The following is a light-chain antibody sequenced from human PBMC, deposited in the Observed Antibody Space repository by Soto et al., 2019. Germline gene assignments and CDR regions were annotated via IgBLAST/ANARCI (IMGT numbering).Light chain of an antibody. V-gene: IGLV2-14*01. CDR3: NSYTSSSTPYV. CDR1: SSDVGGYNY. Sequence: QSVLTQPASVSGSPGQSITISCTGTSSDVGGYNYVSWYQQHPGKAPKLMIYDVSNRPSGVSNRFSGSKSGNTASLTISGLQAEDEADYYCNSYTSSSTPYVFGTGT. J-gene: IGLJ1*01. CDR2: DVS.